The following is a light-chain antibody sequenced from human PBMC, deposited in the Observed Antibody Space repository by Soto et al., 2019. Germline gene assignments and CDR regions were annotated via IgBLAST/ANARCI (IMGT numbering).Light chain of an antibody. V-gene: IGKV3-11*01. CDR1: QSVSSY. CDR3: QQRNVWPPIT. CDR2: DAS. J-gene: IGKJ5*01. Sequence: EIVLTPSPATLSLSPVERATLSCRASQSVSSYLAWYQQKPGQAPRLLIYDASNRATGIPARFSGSGSGTDFTLTISSLEPEDFAVYYCQQRNVWPPITFGQGTRLEIK.